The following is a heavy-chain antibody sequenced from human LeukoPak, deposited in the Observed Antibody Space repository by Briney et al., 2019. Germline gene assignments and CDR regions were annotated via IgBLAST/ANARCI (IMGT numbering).Heavy chain of an antibody. V-gene: IGHV4-31*03. Sequence: PSETLALTCSVSSDSIKSGHSYWGWIRQHPGKGLEWIGYIYYSGSTYYNPSLKSRVTISIDTSKNQFSLKLSSVTAADTAVYYCARAGYDSSGYSTYYFDYWGQGTLVTVSS. J-gene: IGHJ4*02. CDR2: IYYSGST. CDR3: ARAGYDSSGYSTYYFDY. D-gene: IGHD3-22*01. CDR1: SDSIKSGHSY.